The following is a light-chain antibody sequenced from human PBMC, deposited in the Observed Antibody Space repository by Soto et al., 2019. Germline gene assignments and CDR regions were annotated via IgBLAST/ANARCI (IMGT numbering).Light chain of an antibody. CDR3: AAWDDSLSGSWV. V-gene: IGLV1-47*03. Sequence: QSVLTQPPSASGTPGQRVTISCSGSSSNIGSNYVYWYQQLPGTAPKLLIYRNNQRPSGVPDRFSGSKSCTSASLAISGLWSEDEADYYCAAWDDSLSGSWVFGGGTKLTVL. CDR2: RNN. J-gene: IGLJ3*02. CDR1: SSNIGSNY.